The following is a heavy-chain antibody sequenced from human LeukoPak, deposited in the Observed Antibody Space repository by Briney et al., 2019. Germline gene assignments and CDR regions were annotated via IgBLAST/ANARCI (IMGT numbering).Heavy chain of an antibody. J-gene: IGHJ6*02. Sequence: PSETLSLTCTVSGGSISSYYWSWIRQPAGKGLEWIGRIYTSGSTNYNPSLKSRVTMSVDTSKNQFSLKLSSVTAADTAVYYCARLGYYGSGSYYNYGMDVWGQGTTVTVSS. CDR2: IYTSGST. V-gene: IGHV4-4*07. CDR3: ARLGYYGSGSYYNYGMDV. CDR1: GGSISSYY. D-gene: IGHD3-10*01.